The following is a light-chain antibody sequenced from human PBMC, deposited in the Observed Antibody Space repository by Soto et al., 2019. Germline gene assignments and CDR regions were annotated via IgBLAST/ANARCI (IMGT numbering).Light chain of an antibody. CDR3: LQFNSYSYT. V-gene: IGKV1-13*02. J-gene: IGKJ2*01. Sequence: AIQLTQSPSSLSASVGDRVTITCRASQDISSALAWYQQKPGKAPKLLIYDASSLKSGVPSRFSGSGSGTDFTLTISSLQPEDFAPYCCLQFNSYSYTFGQGTKLEIK. CDR2: DAS. CDR1: QDISSA.